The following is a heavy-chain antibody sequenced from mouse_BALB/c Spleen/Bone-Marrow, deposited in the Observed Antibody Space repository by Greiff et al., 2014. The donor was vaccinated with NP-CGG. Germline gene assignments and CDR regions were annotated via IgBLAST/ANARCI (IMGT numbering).Heavy chain of an antibody. CDR3: ASPTGTFDY. CDR1: GFNIKDTY. J-gene: IGHJ2*01. V-gene: IGHV14-3*02. D-gene: IGHD4-1*01. Sequence: VQLKQSGAELVKPGASVKLSCTASGFNIKDTYIHWVKQRPEQGLEWIGRIDPANEHTKYDPNFQGKATITADTSSNTAYLQLSSLTSEDTAVYYCASPTGTFDYWGQGSTLTVSS. CDR2: IDPANEHT.